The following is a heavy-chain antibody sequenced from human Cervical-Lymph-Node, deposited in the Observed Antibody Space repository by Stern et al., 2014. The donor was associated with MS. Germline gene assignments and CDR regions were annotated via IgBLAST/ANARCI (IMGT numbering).Heavy chain of an antibody. CDR2: IYHSGST. J-gene: IGHJ3*02. Sequence: VQLEESGSGLVKPSQTLSLTCAVSGGSISSGGYSWSWIRQPPGKGLEWIGYIYHSGSTYYNPSLKSRLTISVDRSKNQFSLKLSCVTAADTAVYYCARSSTVTPNAFDIWGQGTMVTVSS. D-gene: IGHD4-17*01. CDR1: GGSISSGGYS. V-gene: IGHV4-30-2*01. CDR3: ARSSTVTPNAFDI.